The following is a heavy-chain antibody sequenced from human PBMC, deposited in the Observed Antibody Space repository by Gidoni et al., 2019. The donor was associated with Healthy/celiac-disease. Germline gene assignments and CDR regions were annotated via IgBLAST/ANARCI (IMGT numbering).Heavy chain of an antibody. CDR2: ISGSGGST. CDR1: GFTFRSYA. J-gene: IGHJ4*02. V-gene: IGHV3-23*01. CDR3: AKALGGSGWYSYYFDY. Sequence: VQPGGSLRLSCAASGFTFRSYAMSWVRQAPGKGLEWVSAISGSGGSTYYADSVKGRFTISRDNSKNTLYLQMNSLRAEDTAVYYCAKALGGSGWYSYYFDYWGQGTLVTVSS. D-gene: IGHD6-19*01.